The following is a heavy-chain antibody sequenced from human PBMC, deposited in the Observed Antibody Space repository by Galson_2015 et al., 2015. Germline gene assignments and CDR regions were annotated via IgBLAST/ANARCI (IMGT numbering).Heavy chain of an antibody. CDR2: TSYKSKWSN. Sequence: CAIPGDRVSSNSAAWYWIRQSPSRGVEGLGRTSYKSKWSNNYAVAVKGRITINPDTSRNQFSLQLNSGTPEDTAVYYCARGGPCGDYFFDQWGQGTLVTVSS. V-gene: IGHV6-1*01. CDR3: ARGGPCGDYFFDQ. CDR1: GDRVSSNSAA. J-gene: IGHJ4*02. D-gene: IGHD4-17*01.